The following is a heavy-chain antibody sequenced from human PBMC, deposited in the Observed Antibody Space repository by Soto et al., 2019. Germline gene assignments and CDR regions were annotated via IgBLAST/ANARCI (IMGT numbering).Heavy chain of an antibody. CDR2: INHSGST. J-gene: IGHJ4*02. V-gene: IGHV4-34*01. Sequence: SETLSLTCAGYGGSFSGYYWSGILQPPGKGLEWIGEINHSGSTNYNPSLKSRVTISVDTSKNQFSLKLSSVTAADTAVYYCARGWGIAAAGRTFDYWGQGTLVTVSS. CDR1: GGSFSGYY. CDR3: ARGWGIAAAGRTFDY. D-gene: IGHD6-13*01.